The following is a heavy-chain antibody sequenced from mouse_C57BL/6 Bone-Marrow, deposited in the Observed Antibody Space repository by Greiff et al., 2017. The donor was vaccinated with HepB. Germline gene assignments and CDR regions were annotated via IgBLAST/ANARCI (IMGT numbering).Heavy chain of an antibody. V-gene: IGHV5-6*02. CDR3: ARRGGDGPDY. J-gene: IGHJ2*01. Sequence: DVKLVESGGDLVKPGGSLKLSCAASGFTFSSYGMSWVRQTPDKRLEWVATISSGGSYTYYPDSVKGRFTISRDNAKNTLYLQMSSLKSEDTAMYYCARRGGDGPDYWGQGTTLTVSS. CDR1: GFTFSSYG. CDR2: ISSGGSYT. D-gene: IGHD1-1*02.